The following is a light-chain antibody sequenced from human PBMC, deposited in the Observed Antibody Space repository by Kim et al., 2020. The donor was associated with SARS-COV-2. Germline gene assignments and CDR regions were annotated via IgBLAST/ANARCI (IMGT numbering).Light chain of an antibody. CDR1: NSNIGVNS. Sequence: QPVLTQPPSASGTPGQRITISCSGSNSNIGVNSVSWYQHLPGTAPKLLIFTDRFSASKSGTSASLAISGLRSEDEAEYFCAAWDDSLIGFVFGTGTKVTVL. J-gene: IGLJ1*01. CDR2: T. CDR3: AAWDDSLIGFV. V-gene: IGLV1-44*01.